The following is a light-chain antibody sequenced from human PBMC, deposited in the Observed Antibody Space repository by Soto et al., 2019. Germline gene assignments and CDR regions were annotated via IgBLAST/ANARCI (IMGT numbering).Light chain of an antibody. Sequence: EIVLTQSPGTLSLSPGERATLSCRSSQSVSSSYLAWYQQKPGQAPRLLIYDVSSRATGIPDRFSGSGSGTDFTLTISRLEPEDFAVYYCQQYNDWPPVTFGGGTKVEIK. J-gene: IGKJ4*01. CDR2: DVS. CDR3: QQYNDWPPVT. V-gene: IGKV3-20*01. CDR1: QSVSSSY.